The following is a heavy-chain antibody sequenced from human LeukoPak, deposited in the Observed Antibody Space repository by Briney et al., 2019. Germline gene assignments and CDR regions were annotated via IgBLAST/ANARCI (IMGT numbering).Heavy chain of an antibody. V-gene: IGHV1-58*01. Sequence: TSVKVSCKASGFTFTSSAVQWVRQARGQRLEWIGWIVVGSSNTNYAQKFQERVTITRDMSTSTAYMELSSLRSEDTAVYYCAAAVRGHTSGWYYFDYWGQGTLVTDSS. CDR3: AAAVRGHTSGWYYFDY. J-gene: IGHJ4*02. CDR2: IVVGSSNT. D-gene: IGHD6-19*01. CDR1: GFTFTSSA.